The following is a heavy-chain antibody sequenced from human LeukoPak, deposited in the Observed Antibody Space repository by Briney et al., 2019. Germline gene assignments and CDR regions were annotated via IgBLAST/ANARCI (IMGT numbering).Heavy chain of an antibody. V-gene: IGHV4-39*07. CDR3: ARGAWLAPIFY. CDR1: GGSINSNDYS. D-gene: IGHD6-19*01. J-gene: IGHJ4*02. Sequence: KTSETLSLTCSVSGGSINSNDYSWGWIRQPPGKGLEWIGSFFYGGSTYYNPSLKSRVTISVDTSKNQFSLKLSSVTAADTAVYYCARGAWLAPIFYWGQGTLVTVSS. CDR2: FFYGGST.